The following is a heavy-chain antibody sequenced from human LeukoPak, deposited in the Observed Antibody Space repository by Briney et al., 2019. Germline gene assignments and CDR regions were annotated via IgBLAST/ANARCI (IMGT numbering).Heavy chain of an antibody. V-gene: IGHV3-23*01. CDR3: AKDPHYYDSSGSSGAFDI. J-gene: IGHJ3*02. Sequence: GGSLRLSCAASGFTFSSYAMSWVRQAPGKGLEWVSAISGSGGSTYYADSVKGRFTISRDNSKNTLYLQMNSLRAEDTAVYYCAKDPHYYDSSGSSGAFDIWGQGTMVTVSS. D-gene: IGHD3-22*01. CDR2: ISGSGGST. CDR1: GFTFSSYA.